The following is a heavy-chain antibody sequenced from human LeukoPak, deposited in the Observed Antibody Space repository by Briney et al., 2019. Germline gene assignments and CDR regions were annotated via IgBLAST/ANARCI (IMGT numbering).Heavy chain of an antibody. CDR3: ARGIPQYYGSGSYSLDY. J-gene: IGHJ4*02. Sequence: SVKVSCKASGGTFGSYAISWVRQAPGQGLEWMGGIIPIFGTANYAQKFQGRVTITADESTSTAYMELSSLRSEDTAVYYCARGIPQYYGSGSYSLDYWGQGTLVTVSS. CDR1: GGTFGSYA. D-gene: IGHD3-10*01. CDR2: IIPIFGTA. V-gene: IGHV1-69*01.